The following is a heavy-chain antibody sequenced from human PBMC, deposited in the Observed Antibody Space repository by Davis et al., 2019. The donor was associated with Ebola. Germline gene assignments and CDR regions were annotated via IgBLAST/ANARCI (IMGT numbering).Heavy chain of an antibody. CDR2: IKQDGSEK. Sequence: GGSLRLSCAASGLIFSNYWMTWVRQAPGKGLEWVANIKQDGSEKYYVDSVEGRFTISRDNAKNSLYLQMNSLRAEDTAVYYCARDDSDYSNYVYYYYGMDVWGQGTTVTVSS. CDR1: GLIFSNYW. V-gene: IGHV3-7*03. J-gene: IGHJ6*02. D-gene: IGHD4-11*01. CDR3: ARDDSDYSNYVYYYYGMDV.